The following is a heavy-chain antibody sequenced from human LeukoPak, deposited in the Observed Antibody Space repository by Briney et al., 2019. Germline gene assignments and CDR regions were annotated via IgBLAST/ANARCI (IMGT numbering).Heavy chain of an antibody. CDR3: ARHDRDSSSWYDY. V-gene: IGHV4-39*01. J-gene: IGHJ4*02. CDR1: GGSISSSSYS. Sequence: SETLSLTCTVSGGSISSSSYSWGWIRQPPGKGLEWIGSIYYSGSTYYNPSLKSRVTISVDTSKNQFSLKLSSVTAADTAVYYCARHDRDSSSWYDYWGQGTLVTVSS. D-gene: IGHD6-13*01. CDR2: IYYSGST.